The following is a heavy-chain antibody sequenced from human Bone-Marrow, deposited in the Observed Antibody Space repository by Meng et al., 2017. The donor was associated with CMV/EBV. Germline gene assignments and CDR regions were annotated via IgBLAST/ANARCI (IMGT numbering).Heavy chain of an antibody. V-gene: IGHV1-69*10. D-gene: IGHD5-12*01. CDR1: GGTFSSYA. Sequence: SVKVSCKASGGTFSSYAISWVRQAPGRGPEWMGGIIPILDASKFAQKFAGRLKIRADRSTSTAYMELSSLRSEDTAVYFCARDQGGYDRTSYGMDVWGQGTTVTVSS. CDR2: IIPILDAS. CDR3: ARDQGGYDRTSYGMDV. J-gene: IGHJ6*02.